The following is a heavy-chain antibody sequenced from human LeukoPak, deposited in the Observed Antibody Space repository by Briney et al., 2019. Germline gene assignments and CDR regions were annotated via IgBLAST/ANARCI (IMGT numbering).Heavy chain of an antibody. Sequence: KPSETLSLTCTVSGGSISSYYWSWIRQPPGKGLEWIGYIYYSGSTNYNPSLKSRVTISVDTSKNQFSLKLSSVTAADTAVYYCARAHGSCSGGSCETWGQGTLVTVSS. J-gene: IGHJ4*02. CDR2: IYYSGST. D-gene: IGHD2-15*01. CDR3: ARAHGSCSGGSCET. V-gene: IGHV4-59*08. CDR1: GGSISSYY.